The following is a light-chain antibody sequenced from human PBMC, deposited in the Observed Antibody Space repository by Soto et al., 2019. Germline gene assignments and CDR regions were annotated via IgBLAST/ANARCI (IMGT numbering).Light chain of an antibody. CDR3: QKLHDYPIT. CDR1: QGIDSS. V-gene: IGKV1-9*01. J-gene: IGKJ5*01. Sequence: ILLTQSPSSLSASVLYIVTITFRACQGIDSSFAWYQQKPGKAPKLLIYAASSLQSGVPSRFSGSGSGTDFTLTISSLQPEDFATYYCQKLHDYPITFGQGTRLEIK. CDR2: AAS.